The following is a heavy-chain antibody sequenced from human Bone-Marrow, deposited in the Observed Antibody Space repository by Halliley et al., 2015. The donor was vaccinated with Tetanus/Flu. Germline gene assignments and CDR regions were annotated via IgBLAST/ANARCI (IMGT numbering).Heavy chain of an antibody. J-gene: IGHJ5*01. V-gene: IGHV3-23*01. CDR2: ISSSGGRT. D-gene: IGHD6-6*01. CDR3: AKDPTAARWFDS. Sequence: VAAISSSGGRTSYADSVRGRFSISRNNSNNSLFLQMDSLTVGDTAIYYCAKDPTAARWFDSWGQGALVTVTS.